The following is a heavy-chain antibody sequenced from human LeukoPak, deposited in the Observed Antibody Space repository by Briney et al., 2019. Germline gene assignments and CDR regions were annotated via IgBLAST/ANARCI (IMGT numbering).Heavy chain of an antibody. J-gene: IGHJ4*02. CDR2: MNPGSGDT. Sequence: ASVKVSCKASGYTFTTYDMTWVRQATGQGLEWMGWMNPGSGDTAYAQKFQGRVTMTRDTSISTAYMELNSLGSEDTAIYYCARGLGDYNTDWFPVPGYWGQGTLVTVSS. V-gene: IGHV1-8*01. CDR3: ARGLGDYNTDWFPVPGY. CDR1: GYTFTTYD. D-gene: IGHD3-9*01.